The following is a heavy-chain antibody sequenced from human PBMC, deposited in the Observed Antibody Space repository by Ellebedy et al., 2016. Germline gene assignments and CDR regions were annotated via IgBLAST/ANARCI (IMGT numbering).Heavy chain of an antibody. V-gene: IGHV3-48*04. CDR1: GFTFSSYS. D-gene: IGHD5-18*01. J-gene: IGHJ4*02. CDR2: ISSSSGTI. CDR3: ARPRGYSYGGLDY. Sequence: GESLKISCAASGFTFSSYSMNWVRQAPGKGLEWVSYISSSSGTIYYADSLKGRFTISRDNAKNSLYLQMNSLRAEDTAVYYCARPRGYSYGGLDYWGQGTLVTVSS.